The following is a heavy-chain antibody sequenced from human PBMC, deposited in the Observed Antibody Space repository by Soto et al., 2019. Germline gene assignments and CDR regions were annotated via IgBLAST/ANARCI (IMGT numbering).Heavy chain of an antibody. V-gene: IGHV1-69*13. J-gene: IGHJ6*02. CDR1: GGTFSSYA. CDR3: ARDRAYYDFWSGYSAPYYYYYGMDV. D-gene: IGHD3-3*01. Sequence: SVKVSCKASGGTFSSYAISWVRQAPGQGLEWMGGIIPIFGTANYAQKFQGRVTITADESTSTAYMELSSLRSEDTAVYYCARDRAYYDFWSGYSAPYYYYYGMDVWGQGTTVTVSS. CDR2: IIPIFGTA.